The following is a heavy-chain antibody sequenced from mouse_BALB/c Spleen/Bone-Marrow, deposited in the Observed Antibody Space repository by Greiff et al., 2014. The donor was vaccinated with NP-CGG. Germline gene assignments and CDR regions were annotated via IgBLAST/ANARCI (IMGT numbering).Heavy chain of an antibody. D-gene: IGHD1-2*01. V-gene: IGHV4-1*02. Sequence: EVKVEESGGGLVQPGGSLKLSCAASGFDFSSYWMSWVRQAPRKGLEWIGEINPDSSTINYTPSLKDKFIISRVNAKNTLYLQKNKVRSEDTALYYCTRLHYYGYSAYWGQGTLVTVST. CDR3: TRLHYYGYSAY. CDR2: INPDSSTI. J-gene: IGHJ3*01. CDR1: GFDFSSYW.